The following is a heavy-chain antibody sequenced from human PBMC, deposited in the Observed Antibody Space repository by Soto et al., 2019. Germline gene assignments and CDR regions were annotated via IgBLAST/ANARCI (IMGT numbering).Heavy chain of an antibody. D-gene: IGHD4-17*01. V-gene: IGHV1-8*01. CDR3: AGTRYGADAFDI. Sequence: QVQLVQSGAEVKKPGASVKVSCKASGYTFTSYDINWVRQATGQGLEWMGWMNPNSGNTGYAQKFQGGVTMTRNTSISTAYMELSSLRAEDTAVYYCAGTRYGADAFDIWGQGTMVTVSS. CDR1: GYTFTSYD. CDR2: MNPNSGNT. J-gene: IGHJ3*02.